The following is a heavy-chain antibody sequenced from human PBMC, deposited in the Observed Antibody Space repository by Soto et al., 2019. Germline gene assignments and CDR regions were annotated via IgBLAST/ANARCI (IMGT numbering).Heavy chain of an antibody. D-gene: IGHD1-7*01. CDR2: IYPGDSDT. CDR3: ARYPVTGTTRDAFDI. V-gene: IGHV5-51*01. Sequence: GESLKISCKGSGYSFTSYWIGWVRQMPGKGLEWMGIIYPGDSDTRYSPSFQGQVTISADKSISTAYLQWSSLKASDTAMYYCARYPVTGTTRDAFDIWGQGTMVTVS. CDR1: GYSFTSYW. J-gene: IGHJ3*02.